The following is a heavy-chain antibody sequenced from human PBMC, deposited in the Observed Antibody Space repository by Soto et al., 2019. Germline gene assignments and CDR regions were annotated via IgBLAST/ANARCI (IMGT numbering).Heavy chain of an antibody. CDR1: GFTFSTYA. CDR3: ARESPYGDYVVY. D-gene: IGHD4-17*01. CDR2: ISGSASST. V-gene: IGHV3-23*01. J-gene: IGHJ4*02. Sequence: EVQLLESGGDLVQPGGSLRLSCAASGFTFSTYAMSWVRQAPGKGLQWVSTISGSASSTYYADSVKGRFTISRDNSKHTLYLQMNSLRAEDTAVYYCARESPYGDYVVYWGQGTLVTVSS.